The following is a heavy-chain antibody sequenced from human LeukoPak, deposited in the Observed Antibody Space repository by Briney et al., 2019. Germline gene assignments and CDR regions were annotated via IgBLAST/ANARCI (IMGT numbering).Heavy chain of an antibody. Sequence: PGGSLRLSCAASGFTFSSYSMNWVRQAPGKGLEWVSAISGSGGSTYYADSVKGRFTISRDNSKNTLYLQMNSLRAEDTAVYYCAKFPGYYDSGGYWLWGQGTLVTVSS. J-gene: IGHJ4*02. V-gene: IGHV3-23*01. CDR3: AKFPGYYDSGGYWL. CDR1: GFTFSSYS. CDR2: ISGSGGST. D-gene: IGHD3-22*01.